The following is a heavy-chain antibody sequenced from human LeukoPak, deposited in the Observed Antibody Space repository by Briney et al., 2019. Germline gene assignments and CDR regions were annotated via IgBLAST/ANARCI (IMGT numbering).Heavy chain of an antibody. J-gene: IGHJ4*02. V-gene: IGHV4-38-2*02. Sequence: SETLSLTCTVSGISVNTTYYWGWIRQSPGKGPEWIGSIYHTGSSYYNPSLKSRVTISLDASNKQFSLRLSSVTAADTAVYYCARGSHPVTGTLGGYFDPWGQGTLVTVSS. D-gene: IGHD6-19*01. CDR2: IYHTGSS. CDR3: ARGSHPVTGTLGGYFDP. CDR1: GISVNTTYY.